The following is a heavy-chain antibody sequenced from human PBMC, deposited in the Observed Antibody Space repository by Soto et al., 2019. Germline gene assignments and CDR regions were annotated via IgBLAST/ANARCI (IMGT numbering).Heavy chain of an antibody. J-gene: IGHJ4*02. CDR1: GYTFTSYG. V-gene: IGHV1-18*01. Sequence: QVQLVQSGAEVKKPGASEKVSCKASGYTFTSYGISWVRQAPGQGLEWMGWISAYNGNTNYAQKLQGRVTMTTDTSTSTAYMELRSLRSDDTAVYYCARVVYDFWSGYLISEYWGQGTLVTVSS. CDR2: ISAYNGNT. CDR3: ARVVYDFWSGYLISEY. D-gene: IGHD3-3*01.